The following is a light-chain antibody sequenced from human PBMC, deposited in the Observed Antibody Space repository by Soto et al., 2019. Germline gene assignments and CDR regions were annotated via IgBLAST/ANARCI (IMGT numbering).Light chain of an antibody. J-gene: IGKJ2*01. CDR1: QSISVH. V-gene: IGKV1-39*01. CDR3: QQSYITPYT. CDR2: AAS. Sequence: DIQMTQSPSSLSASVGDTVTITCRASQSISVHLNWYQQKPGKVPKLLIYAASNLQSGVPSSFSGSGSETDFALTISSLQPEDFATCYCQQSYITPYTFGKGTKVQIK.